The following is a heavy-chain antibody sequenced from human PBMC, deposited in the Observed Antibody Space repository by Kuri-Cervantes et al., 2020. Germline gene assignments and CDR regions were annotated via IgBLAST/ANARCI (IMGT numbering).Heavy chain of an antibody. CDR2: ISYDGSNK. Sequence: GGSLRLSCAASGFTFSSYAMHWVRQAPGKGLEWVAVISYDGSNKYYADSVKGRFTISRDNSKNTLYLRMNSLRAEDTAVYYCARDLVVVPAATYGKDVWGQGITTVSS. V-gene: IGHV3-30-3*01. D-gene: IGHD2-2*01. CDR1: GFTFSSYA. J-gene: IGHJ6*01. CDR3: ARDLVVVPAATYGKDV.